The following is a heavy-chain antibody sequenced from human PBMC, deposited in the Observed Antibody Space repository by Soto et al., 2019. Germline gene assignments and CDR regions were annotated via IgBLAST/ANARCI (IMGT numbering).Heavy chain of an antibody. Sequence: QVQLQQWGAGLLKPSETLSLTCAVYGGSFSGYYWSWIRQPPGKGLEWIGEINHSGSTNYNPSLKSRVTISVDTSKNQFSLKLSSVTAADTAVYYCARARDKHNSGSHTTAFDYWGQGTLVTVSS. CDR2: INHSGST. CDR3: ARARDKHNSGSHTTAFDY. J-gene: IGHJ4*02. CDR1: GGSFSGYY. D-gene: IGHD1-26*01. V-gene: IGHV4-34*01.